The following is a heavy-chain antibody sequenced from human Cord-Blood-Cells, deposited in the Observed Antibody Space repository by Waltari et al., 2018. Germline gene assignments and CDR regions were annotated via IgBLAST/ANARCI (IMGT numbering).Heavy chain of an antibody. CDR2: IYHSGST. CDR3: ASSYYYDSSGYYHYWYFDL. J-gene: IGHJ2*01. Sequence: QVQLQESGPGLVKPSETLSLTCAVSGYSISSGYYWGWIRQPPGKGLEWIGSIYHSGSTYYNPSLKGRVTISVDTSKNQFALKLSSVTAADTAVYYCASSYYYDSSGYYHYWYFDLWGRGTLVTVSS. CDR1: GYSISSGYY. V-gene: IGHV4-38-2*01. D-gene: IGHD3-22*01.